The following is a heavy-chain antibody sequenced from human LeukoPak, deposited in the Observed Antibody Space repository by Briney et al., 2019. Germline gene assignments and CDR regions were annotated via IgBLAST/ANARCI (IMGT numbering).Heavy chain of an antibody. CDR2: INPNSGGT. D-gene: IGHD3-16*01. CDR3: AREKSWGYYYYYMDV. J-gene: IGHJ6*03. CDR1: GYTFTGYY. V-gene: IGHV1-2*02. Sequence: ASVKVSCKASGYTFTGYYMHWVRQAPGQGLEWMGWINPNSGGTNYAQKFQGRVTMTGDTSISTAYMELSRLRSDDTAVYYCAREKSWGYYYYYMDVWGKGTTVTVSS.